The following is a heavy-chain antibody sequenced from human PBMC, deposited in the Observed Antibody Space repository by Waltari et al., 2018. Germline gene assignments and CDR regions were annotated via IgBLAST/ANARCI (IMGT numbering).Heavy chain of an antibody. CDR1: GYTFTDYY. CDR3: ATSSDSSGYYPVRY. V-gene: IGHV1-2*02. J-gene: IGHJ4*02. CDR2: INPNRGGT. D-gene: IGHD3-22*01. Sequence: QVQLVQSGAEVKKPGASVKVSCKASGYTFTDYYMHWVRQAPGQGLEWMTWINPNRGGTNYAQKVQGRVAMTRDTSISTAYMELSRLTSDDTAVYYCATSSDSSGYYPVRYWGQGTLVTVSS.